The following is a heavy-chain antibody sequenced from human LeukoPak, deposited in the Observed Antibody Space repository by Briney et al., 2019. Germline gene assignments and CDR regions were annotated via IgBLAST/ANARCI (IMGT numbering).Heavy chain of an antibody. CDR2: MSYDGSNK. Sequence: AGSLRLSCTASGFTFSSYGMHWVWHAPPKGLERVAVMSYDGSNKYYANSVQSRFTISRDNSKNTLYLQMNSLRAEDTAVYYCAREDVGYYYYYMDVWGKGTTVTVSS. J-gene: IGHJ6*03. CDR1: GFTFSSYG. V-gene: IGHV3-30*04. CDR3: AREDVGYYYYYMDV.